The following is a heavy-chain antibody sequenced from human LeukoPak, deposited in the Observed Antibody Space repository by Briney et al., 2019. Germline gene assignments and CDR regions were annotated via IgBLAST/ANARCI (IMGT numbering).Heavy chain of an antibody. CDR1: EGTFSSYA. CDR3: ARGSPPPPRYCSSTSCYYYYYYMDV. D-gene: IGHD2-2*01. Sequence: ASVKASCKPFEGTFSSYATSWVRQAPGQGLKWMGGTIPIFGTANYAQKFKGRVTITADESTSTAYMELSSLRSEDTAVYYCARGSPPPPRYCSSTSCYYYYYYMDVWGKGTTVTVSS. J-gene: IGHJ6*03. CDR2: TIPIFGTA. V-gene: IGHV1-69*13.